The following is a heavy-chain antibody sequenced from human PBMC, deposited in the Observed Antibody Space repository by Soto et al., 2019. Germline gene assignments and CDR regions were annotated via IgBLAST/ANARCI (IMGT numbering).Heavy chain of an antibody. CDR2: IYYSGST. Sequence: SETLSLTCTVSGGSISSSSYYWGWIRQPPGKGLEWIGSIYYSGSTYYNPSLKSRVTISVDTSKNQFSLKLSSVTAADTAVYYCARHVGGYDVSSGWYYWFDPWGQGTLVTVSS. D-gene: IGHD6-19*01. V-gene: IGHV4-39*01. CDR3: ARHVGGYDVSSGWYYWFDP. CDR1: GGSISSSSYY. J-gene: IGHJ5*02.